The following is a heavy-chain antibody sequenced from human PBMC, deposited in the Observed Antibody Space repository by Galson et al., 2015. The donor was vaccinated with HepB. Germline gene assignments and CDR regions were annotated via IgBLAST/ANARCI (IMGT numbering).Heavy chain of an antibody. J-gene: IGHJ4*02. CDR2: ISRSGAAK. D-gene: IGHD2-21*01. Sequence: SLRLSCAASGFNFSDNYMTWIRQAPGKGLEWVSYISRSGAAKFYADSVKGRFTVSRDNTNNSVFLQMSSLRAEDTAFYDCATYGGAWSAFFEHGGQGALVTVSS. V-gene: IGHV3-11*01. CDR1: GFNFSDNY. CDR3: ATYGGAWSAFFEH.